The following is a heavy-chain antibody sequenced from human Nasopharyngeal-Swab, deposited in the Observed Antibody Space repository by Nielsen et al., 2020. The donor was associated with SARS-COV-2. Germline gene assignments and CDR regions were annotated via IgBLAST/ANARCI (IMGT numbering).Heavy chain of an antibody. J-gene: IGHJ4*02. Sequence: GGSLRLSCAASGFTFSDYYMSWIRQAPGKGLEWVAVISYDGSNKYYADSVKGRFTISRDNSKNTLYLQMNSLRAEDTAVYYCARDPGQKYSSGWSDYWGQGTLVTVSS. D-gene: IGHD6-19*01. CDR1: GFTFSDYY. V-gene: IGHV3-30*03. CDR2: ISYDGSNK. CDR3: ARDPGQKYSSGWSDY.